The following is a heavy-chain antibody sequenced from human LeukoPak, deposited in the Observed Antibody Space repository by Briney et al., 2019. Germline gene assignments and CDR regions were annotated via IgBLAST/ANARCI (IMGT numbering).Heavy chain of an antibody. D-gene: IGHD6-19*01. CDR1: GFTFSDYY. CDR3: ARSVAGFDY. J-gene: IGHJ4*02. Sequence: GGSLRLSWAASGFTFSDYYMSWIRQAPGKGLEWVSYISSSSSYTNYADSVKGRFTISRDNAKNSLYLQMNSLRAEDTAVYYCARSVAGFDYWGQGTLVTVSS. CDR2: ISSSSSYT. V-gene: IGHV3-11*06.